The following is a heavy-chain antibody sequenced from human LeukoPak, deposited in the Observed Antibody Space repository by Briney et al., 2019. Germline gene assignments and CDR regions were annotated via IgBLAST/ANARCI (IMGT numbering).Heavy chain of an antibody. J-gene: IGHJ4*02. D-gene: IGHD2-21*02. Sequence: GGSLRLSCAASGFSFTSYWMSWVRQAPGKGLEWVANIKEDGSVKFYVDSVRGRFTISRDNTKNSLYLQMNGLRAEDTAMYYCARGDFNDLRYGCWGQGSLVTVSS. V-gene: IGHV3-7*03. CDR3: ARGDFNDLRYGC. CDR2: IKEDGSVK. CDR1: GFSFTSYW.